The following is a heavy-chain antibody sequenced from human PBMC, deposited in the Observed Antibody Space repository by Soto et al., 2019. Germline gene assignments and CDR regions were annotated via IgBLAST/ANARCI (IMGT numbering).Heavy chain of an antibody. Sequence: EVQLVESGGGLVKPGGSLRLSCAASGFTFSNAWMSWVRQAPGKGLEWVGRIKSKTDGGTTDYAAPVKGRFTISRDDSKNTLYLQMNSLKTEDTAVYYCTPSVRIAVAWFDYWGQGTLVTVSS. D-gene: IGHD6-19*01. J-gene: IGHJ4*02. CDR2: IKSKTDGGTT. V-gene: IGHV3-15*01. CDR1: GFTFSNAW. CDR3: TPSVRIAVAWFDY.